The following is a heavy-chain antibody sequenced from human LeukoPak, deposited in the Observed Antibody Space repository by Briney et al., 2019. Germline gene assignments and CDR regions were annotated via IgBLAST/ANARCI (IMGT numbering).Heavy chain of an antibody. V-gene: IGHV4-4*07. Sequence: SETLSLTCTVSGGSISSYYWSWIRQPAGKGLEWIGRIYTSGSTNYNPSLKSQVTMSVDTSKNQFSLKLSSVTAADTAVYYCASSSIWNQYYGMDVWGQGTTVTVSS. CDR2: IYTSGST. D-gene: IGHD2-2*01. CDR3: ASSSIWNQYYGMDV. J-gene: IGHJ6*02. CDR1: GGSISSYY.